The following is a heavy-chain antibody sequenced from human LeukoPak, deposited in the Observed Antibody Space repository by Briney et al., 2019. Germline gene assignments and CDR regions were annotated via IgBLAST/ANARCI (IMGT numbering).Heavy chain of an antibody. J-gene: IGHJ6*03. D-gene: IGHD2-2*01. CDR3: ARGSTSGYYYYYMDV. CDR2: IYYGGST. V-gene: IGHV4-39*07. CDR1: GGFISSGYY. Sequence: SETLSLTCTVSGGFISSGYYWGWIRLPPGKGLEWIGSIYYGGSTYYNPSLKSRVTISVDTSKNQFSLKLSSVTAADTAVYYCARGSTSGYYYYYMDVWGKGTTVTVSS.